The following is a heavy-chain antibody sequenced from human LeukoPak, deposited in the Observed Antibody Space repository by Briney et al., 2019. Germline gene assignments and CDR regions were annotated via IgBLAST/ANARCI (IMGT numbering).Heavy chain of an antibody. CDR1: GGSISSYY. J-gene: IGHJ4*02. D-gene: IGHD5-18*01. Sequence: SETLSLTCTVSGGSISSYYWSWIRQPPGKGLEWIGYIYYSGSTNYNPSLKSRVTISVDTSKNQFSLKLSSVTAADTAVYYCARVTTGMVIDYWGQGTLVTVSS. CDR3: ARVTTGMVIDY. V-gene: IGHV4-59*01. CDR2: IYYSGST.